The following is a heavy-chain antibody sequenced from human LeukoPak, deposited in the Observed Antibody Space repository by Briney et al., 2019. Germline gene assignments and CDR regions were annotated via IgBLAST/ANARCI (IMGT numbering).Heavy chain of an antibody. D-gene: IGHD6-13*01. CDR3: ARDVGSSSWYFDY. CDR2: INPSGGST. Sequence: GASVKVSCKASGYTFTSYYMYRVRQAPGQGLEWMGMINPSGGSTTYAQKFQGRVTMTRDTSTSTVYMELSSLRSEDTAVYYCARDVGSSSWYFDYWGQGTLVTVSS. CDR1: GYTFTSYY. J-gene: IGHJ4*02. V-gene: IGHV1-46*01.